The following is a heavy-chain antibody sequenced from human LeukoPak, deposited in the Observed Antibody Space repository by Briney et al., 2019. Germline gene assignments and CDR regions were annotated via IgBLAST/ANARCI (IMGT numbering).Heavy chain of an antibody. J-gene: IGHJ5*01. CDR2: INGRGST. V-gene: IGHV4-59*01. D-gene: IGHD2-8*01. CDR1: APSIGNYY. Sequence: SQTLSLICTVSAPSIGNYYWSWIRQPQGKGLEWIGYINGRGSTNYNPSLESRVTMSADASKNQFSLKLSSVTAADTAVYYCACINTWFDSWGQGTLVTVSS. CDR3: ACINTWFDS.